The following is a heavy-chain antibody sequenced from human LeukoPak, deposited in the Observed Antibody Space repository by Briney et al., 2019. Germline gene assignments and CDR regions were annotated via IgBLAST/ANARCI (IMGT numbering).Heavy chain of an antibody. J-gene: IGHJ3*02. Sequence: SVKVSCKASGGTFSSYTISWVRQAPGQGLEWMGRIIPILGIANYAQKYQGRVTITADKSTSTAYMELSSLRSEDTAVYYCARAGPNVVIHLLGTTPLSAAFDIWGQGTMVTVSS. CDR3: ARAGPNVVIHLLGTTPLSAAFDI. CDR1: GGTFSSYT. V-gene: IGHV1-69*02. CDR2: IIPILGIA. D-gene: IGHD2-21*01.